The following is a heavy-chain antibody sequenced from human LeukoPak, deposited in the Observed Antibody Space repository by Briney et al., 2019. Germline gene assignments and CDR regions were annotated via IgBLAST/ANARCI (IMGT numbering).Heavy chain of an antibody. V-gene: IGHV3-33*01. J-gene: IGHJ4*02. CDR2: IWYDESNK. D-gene: IGHD3-22*01. Sequence: GKSLRLSCTASGFTFSDYGMHWVRQPPGKGLEWVAIIWYDESNKTYEDSVKGRFTISRDNSKNTLYLQMNSLRAEDTAVYYCARGVDYYENSGTIDYWGQGTLVTVSS. CDR1: GFTFSDYG. CDR3: ARGVDYYENSGTIDY.